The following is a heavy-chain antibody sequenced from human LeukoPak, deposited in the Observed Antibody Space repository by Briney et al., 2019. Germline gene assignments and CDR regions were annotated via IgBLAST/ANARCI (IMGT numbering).Heavy chain of an antibody. V-gene: IGHV4-34*01. D-gene: IGHD3-22*01. J-gene: IGHJ4*02. Sequence: KPSETLSLTCAVYGGSFSGYYWIWIRQPPGKGLEWIGEINHSGSTNYNPSLKSRVTISVDTSKNQFSLKLSSVTAADPAVYYCARATLVYYDSSGYYQTWGQGTLVTVSS. CDR3: ARATLVYYDSSGYYQT. CDR2: INHSGST. CDR1: GGSFSGYY.